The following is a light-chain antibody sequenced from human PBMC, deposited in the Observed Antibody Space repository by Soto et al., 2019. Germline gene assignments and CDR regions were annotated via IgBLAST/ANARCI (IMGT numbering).Light chain of an antibody. CDR1: SSNIGNNY. V-gene: IGLV1-51*01. Sequence: QSVLTQPPSVSAAPGQKVIISCSGSSSNIGNNYVAWYQHLPGAAPKLLIYDNTHRPSGIPDRFSGSKSGTSATLGITGLQTGDEADYYCATWDSSLSVVLFGGGTKLTVL. CDR3: ATWDSSLSVVL. CDR2: DNT. J-gene: IGLJ2*01.